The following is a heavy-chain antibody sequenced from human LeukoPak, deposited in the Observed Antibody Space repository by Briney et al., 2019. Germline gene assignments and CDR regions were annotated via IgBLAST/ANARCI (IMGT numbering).Heavy chain of an antibody. CDR2: INSDGSST. Sequence: GGSLRLSCAASGFTFSSYWMHWVRQAPGKGLVWVSRINSDGSSTSYADSVKGRFTISRDNARNTLYLQTNSPRAEDTAVYYCARAQADITMVRGVHYYYYYGMDVWGKGTTVTVSS. J-gene: IGHJ6*04. D-gene: IGHD3-10*01. CDR1: GFTFSSYW. V-gene: IGHV3-74*01. CDR3: ARAQADITMVRGVHYYYYYGMDV.